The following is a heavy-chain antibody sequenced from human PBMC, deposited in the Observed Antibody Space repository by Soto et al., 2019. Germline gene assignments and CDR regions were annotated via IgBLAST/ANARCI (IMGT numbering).Heavy chain of an antibody. Sequence: EVQLVESGGGLVQPGGSLRLSCTASGFTFRNYWMYWVRQPPGKGLVWVSRIHSDGSSTTYADSVKGRFTISRDNAKNTLYLQMDSLRAEDTAVYYCARVETCNSISCYSVFESWGQGTLVTVSS. J-gene: IGHJ4*02. CDR3: ARVETCNSISCYSVFES. V-gene: IGHV3-74*03. CDR1: GFTFRNYW. CDR2: IHSDGSST. D-gene: IGHD2-2*01.